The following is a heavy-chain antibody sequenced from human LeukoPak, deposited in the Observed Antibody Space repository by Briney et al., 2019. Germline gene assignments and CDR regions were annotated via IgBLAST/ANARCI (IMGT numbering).Heavy chain of an antibody. V-gene: IGHV3-21*01. CDR1: GFTFSSYE. D-gene: IGHD1-14*01. CDR2: ISSSSSYI. Sequence: GSLRLSCAASGFTFSSYEMNWVRQAPGKGLEWVSSISSSSSYIYYADSVKGRFTISRDNAKNSLYLQMNSLRAEDTAVYYCATQSGKPTQNYYMDVWGKGTTVTVSS. CDR3: ATQSGKPTQNYYMDV. J-gene: IGHJ6*03.